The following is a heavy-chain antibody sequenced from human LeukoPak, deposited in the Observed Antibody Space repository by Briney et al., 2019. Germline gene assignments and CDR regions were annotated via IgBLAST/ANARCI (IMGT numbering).Heavy chain of an antibody. CDR2: IKSDGSRT. CDR1: GFTFSSYW. D-gene: IGHD1-26*01. J-gene: IGHJ4*02. CDR3: ARATGSSSLNFDH. V-gene: IGHV3-74*01. Sequence: GGSLRLSCAASGFTFSSYWMHWVRQAPGKGLVWVSRIKSDGSRTSYADFVKGRFTISRDNAKSTLYVEMSSLRAEDTAVYYCARATGSSSLNFDHWGQGTLVTVSS.